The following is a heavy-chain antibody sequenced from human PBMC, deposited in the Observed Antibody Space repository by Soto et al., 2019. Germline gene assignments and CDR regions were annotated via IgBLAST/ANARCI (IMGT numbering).Heavy chain of an antibody. D-gene: IGHD3-3*01. Sequence: GGSLRLSCAASGFTFSSYGMHWVRQAPGKGLEWVAVIWYDGSNKYYADSVKGRFTISRDNSKSTLYLQMNSLRAEDTAVYYCAASISIFGVVPFWGQGTLVTVSS. CDR2: IWYDGSNK. CDR1: GFTFSSYG. CDR3: AASISIFGVVPF. J-gene: IGHJ4*02. V-gene: IGHV3-30*02.